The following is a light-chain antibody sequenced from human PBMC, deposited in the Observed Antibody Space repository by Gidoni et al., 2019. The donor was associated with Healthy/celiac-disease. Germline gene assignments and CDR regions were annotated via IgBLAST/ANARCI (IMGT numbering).Light chain of an antibody. CDR1: SSNIGNNY. Sequence: SCSGSSSNIGNNYVSWYQQLPGTAPKLLIYDNNKRPSGIPDRFSGSKSGTSATLGITGLQTGDEADYYCGTWDSSLSAAGVFGTGTKVTVL. CDR2: DNN. J-gene: IGLJ1*01. CDR3: GTWDSSLSAAGV. V-gene: IGLV1-51*01.